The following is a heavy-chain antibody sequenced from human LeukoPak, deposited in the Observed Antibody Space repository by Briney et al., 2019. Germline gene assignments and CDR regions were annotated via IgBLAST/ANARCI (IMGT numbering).Heavy chain of an antibody. Sequence: ASVKVSCKASGYTFTGYYMHWVRQAPGQGLEWMGWINPNSGGTNYAQKFQGRVTMTRDTSISTAYMEPSSLRSEDTAVYYCARAGGYCGRISCPYYFDYWGQGSLVAVSS. CDR2: INPNSGGT. J-gene: IGHJ4*02. CDR3: ARAGGYCGRISCPYYFDY. D-gene: IGHD2-15*01. CDR1: GYTFTGYY. V-gene: IGHV1-2*02.